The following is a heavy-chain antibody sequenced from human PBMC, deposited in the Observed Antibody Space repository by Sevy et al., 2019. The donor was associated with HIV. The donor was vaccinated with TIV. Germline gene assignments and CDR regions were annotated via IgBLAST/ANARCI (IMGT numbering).Heavy chain of an antibody. V-gene: IGHV3-7*01. CDR1: GITFSESL. Sequence: GGSLRLSCASSGITFSESLMSWVRQAPGKGLEWVASIKQDGSQKYYVDSVKGRFSISRDNAKNSLYLQMNSLRGDDTALYYCARVFSGSAPGFDYWGQGTLFTVSS. D-gene: IGHD6-19*01. CDR2: IKQDGSQK. CDR3: ARVFSGSAPGFDY. J-gene: IGHJ4*02.